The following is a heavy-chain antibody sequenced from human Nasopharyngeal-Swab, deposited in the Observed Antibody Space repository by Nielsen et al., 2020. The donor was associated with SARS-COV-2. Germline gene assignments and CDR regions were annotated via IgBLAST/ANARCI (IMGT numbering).Heavy chain of an antibody. CDR3: AKEIVVLEYYYYMDV. V-gene: IGHV3-23*01. CDR2: ISGSGGST. CDR1: GFTFSSYA. D-gene: IGHD3-22*01. J-gene: IGHJ6*03. Sequence: GESLKISCAASGFTFSSYAMSWVRQAPGKGLEWVSAISGSGGSTYYADSVKGRFTISRDNSKNTLYLQMNSLRAEDTAVYYCAKEIVVLEYYYYMDVWGKGTTVTVSS.